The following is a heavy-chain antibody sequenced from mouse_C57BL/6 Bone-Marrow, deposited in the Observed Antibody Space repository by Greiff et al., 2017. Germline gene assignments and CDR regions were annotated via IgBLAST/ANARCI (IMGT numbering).Heavy chain of an antibody. CDR3: ARRGYWYFDV. CDR2: IDPSDSET. V-gene: IGHV1-52*01. Sequence: QSGAELVRPGSSVKLSCKASGYTFTSYWMHWVKQRPIQGLEWIGNIDPSDSETHYNQKFKDKATLTVDKSSSTAYMQLSSLTSEDSAVYYCARRGYWYFDVWGTGTTVTVSS. CDR1: GYTFTSYW. J-gene: IGHJ1*03.